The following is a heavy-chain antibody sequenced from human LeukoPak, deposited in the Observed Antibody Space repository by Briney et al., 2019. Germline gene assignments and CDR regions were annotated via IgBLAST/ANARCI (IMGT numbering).Heavy chain of an antibody. V-gene: IGHV3-53*05. CDR3: AKVGALSGSYDYFDY. CDR2: IYSGGST. Sequence: PGGSLRLSCAASGFTVSSNYMSWVRQAPGKGLEWVSVIYSGGSTYYADSVKGRFTISRDNSKNTLYLQMNSLRAEDTAVYYCAKVGALSGSYDYFDYWGQGTLVTVSS. CDR1: GFTVSSNY. D-gene: IGHD3-10*01. J-gene: IGHJ4*02.